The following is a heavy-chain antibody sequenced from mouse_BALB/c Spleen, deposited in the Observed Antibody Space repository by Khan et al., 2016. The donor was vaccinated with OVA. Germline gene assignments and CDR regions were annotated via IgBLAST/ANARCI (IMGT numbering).Heavy chain of an antibody. J-gene: IGHJ2*01. D-gene: IGHD1-1*01. V-gene: IGHV1-20*02. CDR3: SSIHRSDFDY. Sequence: MQLEESGPELVKPGASVKISCTASGYSFTGYFMTWVMQSPGKSLEWIVRINPHIGETFYHPKFKGKATLPVDASSNTAHIDLRSLSSEDSAVYYYSSIHRSDFDYWGQGTTLTVSS. CDR2: INPHIGET. CDR1: GYSFTGYF.